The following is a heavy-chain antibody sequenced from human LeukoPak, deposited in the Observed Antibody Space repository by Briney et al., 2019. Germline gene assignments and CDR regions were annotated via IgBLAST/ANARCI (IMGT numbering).Heavy chain of an antibody. J-gene: IGHJ6*03. CDR3: ARDIGAPAPYYYYYYMDV. V-gene: IGHV4-4*07. CDR1: GGSISSYY. D-gene: IGHD4/OR15-4a*01. Sequence: TXSGGSISSYYXSWIRQPAGKGLXWVGRIYTSGSPNYNPSLKRRVTMSVDTSKNQFSLKLSSVTAADTAVYYCARDIGAPAPYYYYYYMDVWGKGTTVTVSS. CDR2: IYTSGSP.